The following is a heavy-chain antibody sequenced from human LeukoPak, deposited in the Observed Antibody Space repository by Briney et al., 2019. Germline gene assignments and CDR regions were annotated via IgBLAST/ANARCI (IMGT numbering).Heavy chain of an antibody. CDR1: GFTFSSYA. CDR2: ISYDGSNK. D-gene: IGHD2/OR15-2a*01. V-gene: IGHV3-30-3*01. CDR3: ARDLSSYYFDY. J-gene: IGHJ4*02. Sequence: GGSLRLSCAASGFTFSSYAMHWVRQAPGKGLEWVAVISYDGSNKYYADSVKGRFTIPRDNSKNTLCLQMNSLRAEDTAVYYCARDLSSYYFDYWGQGTLVTVSS.